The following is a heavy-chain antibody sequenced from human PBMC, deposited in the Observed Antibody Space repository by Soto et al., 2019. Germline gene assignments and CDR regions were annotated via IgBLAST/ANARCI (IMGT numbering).Heavy chain of an antibody. V-gene: IGHV1-46*03. CDR3: ATLRVRRSWYF. CDR1: GYTFTSYY. J-gene: IGHJ4*02. D-gene: IGHD3-10*01. CDR2: INHSGGST. Sequence: QVQLVQSGAEVKKPGASVKVSCKASGYTFTSYYLHWVRQAPGQGLEWMGIINHSGGSTSYAQKFTGRVTLTRDTSTSTVSMETSNLRSEDTAVYYCATLRVRRSWYFWGQGPLVTVSS.